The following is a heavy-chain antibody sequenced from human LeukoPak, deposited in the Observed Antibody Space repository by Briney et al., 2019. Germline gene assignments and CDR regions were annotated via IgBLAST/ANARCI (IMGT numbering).Heavy chain of an antibody. CDR1: GGSISSDNW. Sequence: SETLSLTCAVSGGSISSDNWWSWVRQPPGRGLEWIGEIYHSGNTNYNPSLKSRVTISVDTSKNQFSLKLSSVTAADTAVYYCARLRYNWILPGPDAFDIWGQGTKVTVSS. CDR3: ARLRYNWILPGPDAFDI. V-gene: IGHV4-4*02. D-gene: IGHD1-1*01. CDR2: IYHSGNT. J-gene: IGHJ3*02.